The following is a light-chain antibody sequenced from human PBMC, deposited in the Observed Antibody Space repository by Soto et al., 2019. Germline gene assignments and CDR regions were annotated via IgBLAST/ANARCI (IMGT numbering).Light chain of an antibody. J-gene: IGLJ2*01. CDR1: SSNIGAGYY. CDR3: QSYDRTLRGSV. Sequence: QSVLTQPPSVSGAPGQRGTISCTGSSSNIGAGYYVHWYQQFPGTAPKLLIYGDTNRPSGVPDRFSGSRSGSSGSLAITGLQADDEADYFCQSYDRTLRGSVFGGGTKLTVL. V-gene: IGLV1-40*01. CDR2: GDT.